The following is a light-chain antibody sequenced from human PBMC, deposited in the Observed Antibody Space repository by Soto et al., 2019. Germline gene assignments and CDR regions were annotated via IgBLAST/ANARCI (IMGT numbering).Light chain of an antibody. V-gene: IGLV2-8*01. CDR1: SSDVGGYNY. CDR2: GVS. J-gene: IGLJ1*01. Sequence: QPALTQPPSASGSPGQSVTISCTGTSSDVGGYNYVSWYQQLPGKAPKLMIYGVSKRPSGVPDRSSGSKSGNTASLTVSGLQAEDEADYYCSSYAGSTPYVFGTGTKVTVL. CDR3: SSYAGSTPYV.